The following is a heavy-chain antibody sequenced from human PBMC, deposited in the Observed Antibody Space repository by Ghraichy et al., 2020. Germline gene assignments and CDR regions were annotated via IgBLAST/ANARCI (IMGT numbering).Heavy chain of an antibody. CDR2: IYYSGST. Sequence: SETLSLTCTVSGGSISSSSYYWGWIRQPPGKGLEWIGSIYYSGSTYYNPSLKSRVTISVDTSKNQFSLKLSSVTAADTAVYYCASTGWNSGYAYPYWGQGTLVTVSS. D-gene: IGHD5-12*01. J-gene: IGHJ4*02. V-gene: IGHV4-39*01. CDR1: GGSISSSSYY. CDR3: ASTGWNSGYAYPY.